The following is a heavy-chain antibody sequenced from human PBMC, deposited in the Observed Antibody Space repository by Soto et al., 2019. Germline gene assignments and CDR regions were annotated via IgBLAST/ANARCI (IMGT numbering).Heavy chain of an antibody. CDR2: IYYSGST. CDR1: GGSVSSGSYY. CDR3: ARDHSIGIAAAGLDY. V-gene: IGHV4-61*01. Sequence: QVQLQESGPGLVKPSETLSLTCTVSGGSVSSGSYYWSWIRQPPGKGLEWIGYIYYSGSTNYNPSLTSRVTISVDTSKNQCSLKLSSVTAADTAVYYCARDHSIGIAAAGLDYWGQGTLVTVSS. J-gene: IGHJ4*02. D-gene: IGHD6-13*01.